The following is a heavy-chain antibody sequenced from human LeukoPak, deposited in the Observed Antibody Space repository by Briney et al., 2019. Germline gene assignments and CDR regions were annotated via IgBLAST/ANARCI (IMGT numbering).Heavy chain of an antibody. V-gene: IGHV4-59*01. D-gene: IGHD3-10*01. Sequence: SETLSLTCTVSGGSINNSYWTWIRQPPGKGLEWIGHIYYSGSTNYSPSLKSRVTISVDTSKNQFSLKLTSVTAADTAVYYCVRGPYGSGISNWFDPWGQGTLVIVSS. CDR2: IYYSGST. J-gene: IGHJ5*02. CDR3: VRGPYGSGISNWFDP. CDR1: GGSINNSY.